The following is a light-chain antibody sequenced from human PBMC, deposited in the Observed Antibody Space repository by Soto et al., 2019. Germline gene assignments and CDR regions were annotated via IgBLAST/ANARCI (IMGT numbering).Light chain of an antibody. CDR2: DTS. Sequence: DIQMTQSPATLSASVGDRFTITCRASQNIRSWLAWYQQKPGKVPNLLIWDTSKLHSGVPSRFSGSGSGTEFTLTIGSLQRDDFATYWCQQYDEYPLTFGGGTKVDIK. CDR1: QNIRSW. CDR3: QQYDEYPLT. J-gene: IGKJ4*01. V-gene: IGKV1-5*01.